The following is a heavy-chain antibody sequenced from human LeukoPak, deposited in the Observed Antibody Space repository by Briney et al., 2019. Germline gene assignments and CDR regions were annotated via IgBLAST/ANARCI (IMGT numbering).Heavy chain of an antibody. V-gene: IGHV1-18*01. CDR3: ARSPSPVGATSSDYFDY. D-gene: IGHD1-26*01. CDR2: ISAYNGNT. J-gene: IGHJ4*02. CDR1: GYTFTSYG. Sequence: ASVKVSCKASGYTFTSYGISWVRQAPGQGLEWMGWISAYNGNTNYAQKFQGRVTITTDESTSTAYMELSSLRSEDTAVYYCARSPSPVGATSSDYFDYWGQGTLVTVSS.